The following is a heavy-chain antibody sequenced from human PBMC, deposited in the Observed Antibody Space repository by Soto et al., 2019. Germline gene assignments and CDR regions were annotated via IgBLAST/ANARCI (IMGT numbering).Heavy chain of an antibody. CDR2: INHSGRT. J-gene: IGHJ4*01. D-gene: IGHD1-7*01. CDR1: GGSFSDYY. Sequence: SETLSLTCAVYGGSFSDYYWSWIRQAPGKGLEWIGEINHSGRTNYNPSLKSRLTISIDTSKNQFSLKLTSVTVADTAVYYCARTLPNRELFDVWSQGTLVTVSS. CDR3: ARTLPNRELFDV. V-gene: IGHV4-34*01.